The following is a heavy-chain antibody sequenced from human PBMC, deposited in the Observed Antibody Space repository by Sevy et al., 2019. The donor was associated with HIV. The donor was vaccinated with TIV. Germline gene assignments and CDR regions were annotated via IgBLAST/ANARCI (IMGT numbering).Heavy chain of an antibody. J-gene: IGHJ4*02. Sequence: GESLKISCQGSGYSFTSYWIGWVRQMPGKGLEWVGIIYPGDSDTRYGPSFQGQVIISADKSISTAYLQWNSLKASDTAIYYCARIENNNWYAPDYWGQGTLVTVSS. CDR3: ARIENNNWYAPDY. CDR2: IYPGDSDT. V-gene: IGHV5-51*01. D-gene: IGHD6-13*01. CDR1: GYSFTSYW.